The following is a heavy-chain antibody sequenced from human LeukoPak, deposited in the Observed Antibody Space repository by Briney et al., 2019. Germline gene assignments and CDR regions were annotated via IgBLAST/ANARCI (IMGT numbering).Heavy chain of an antibody. CDR1: GFTFSSYA. Sequence: PGGSLRLSCTASGFTFSSYAMSWVRQAPGPGLELVSAISGSGYSTYYADSVKGRFTSSRDNPKSTLYLQMNSLRAEDTAVYYCAKDIPTWPRFPDYWGQGTLVTVSS. CDR3: AKDIPTWPRFPDY. V-gene: IGHV3-23*01. D-gene: IGHD5-12*01. CDR2: ISGSGYST. J-gene: IGHJ4*02.